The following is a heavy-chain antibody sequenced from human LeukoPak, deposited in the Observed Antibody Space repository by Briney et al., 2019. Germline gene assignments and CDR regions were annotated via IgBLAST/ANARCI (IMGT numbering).Heavy chain of an antibody. D-gene: IGHD3-10*01. CDR3: ARQTGSGLFSLP. CDR1: GASISNYY. J-gene: IGHJ4*02. V-gene: IGHV4-59*01. CDR2: IYYSGST. Sequence: PSETLSLTCTVSGASISNYYWTWIRQPPGKGLEWIGYIYYSGSTNYRPSLKSRVTISVDTSKNQVSLRLRSVTAADTAVYYCARQTGSGLFSLPGGQGTLVTVSS.